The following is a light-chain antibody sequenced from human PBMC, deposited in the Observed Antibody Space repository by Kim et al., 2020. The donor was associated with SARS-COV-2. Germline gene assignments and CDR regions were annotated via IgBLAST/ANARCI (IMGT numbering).Light chain of an antibody. CDR3: SAWDSSLTAWV. Sequence: QTATLTCTGNSDNVGDQGAAWLQQHQGHPPKLLSYRNDNRPSGISERFSASRSGNTASLTITGLQPEDEADYYCSAWDSSLTAWVFGGGTQLTVL. J-gene: IGLJ3*02. CDR2: RND. CDR1: SDNVGDQG. V-gene: IGLV10-54*04.